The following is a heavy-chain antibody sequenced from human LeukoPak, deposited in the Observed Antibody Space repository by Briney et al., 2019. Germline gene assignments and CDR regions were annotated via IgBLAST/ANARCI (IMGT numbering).Heavy chain of an antibody. CDR1: GFTFSSYS. CDR2: ISSSSSYI. V-gene: IGHV3-21*01. J-gene: IGHJ4*02. D-gene: IGHD6-19*01. Sequence: GGSLRLSCAASGFTFSSYSMNWVRQAPGKGLEWVSSISSSSSYIYYADSVKGRFTISRDNATNSLYLQMNSLRAEDTAVYYCARGGYSSGRIDYWGQGTLVTVSS. CDR3: ARGGYSSGRIDY.